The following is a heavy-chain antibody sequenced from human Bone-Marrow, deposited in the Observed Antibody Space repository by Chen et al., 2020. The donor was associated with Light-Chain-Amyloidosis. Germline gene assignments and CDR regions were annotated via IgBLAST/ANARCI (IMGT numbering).Heavy chain of an antibody. Sequence: VHLVQSGDEVTNPGASLKVSCQAPGYRFNVYGISWLRPAPGHGLGWLGWISGYTEDTILAQKFEDRVTWTTATSATTAPVESRVLSADDTAMYFCAGIRGGIALEGVHFSGPGTLVTVSS. CDR3: AGIRGGIALEGVHF. V-gene: IGHV1-18*01. J-gene: IGHJ4*02. CDR2: ISGYTEDT. CDR1: GYRFNVYG. D-gene: IGHD3-10*01.